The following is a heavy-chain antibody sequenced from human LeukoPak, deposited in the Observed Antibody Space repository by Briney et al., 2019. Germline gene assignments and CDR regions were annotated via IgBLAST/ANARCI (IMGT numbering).Heavy chain of an antibody. Sequence: PSETLSLTCSVSGGSISSYYWSWIRQPPGKGLEWIGYIYYSGSTNYNPSLKSRVTISVDTSRNRFSLKLSSVTAADTAVYYCARGLEGIAAAGTEYWFDPRGQGTLVIVSS. CDR3: ARGLEGIAAAGTEYWFDP. CDR2: IYYSGST. V-gene: IGHV4-59*01. J-gene: IGHJ5*02. CDR1: GGSISSYY. D-gene: IGHD6-13*01.